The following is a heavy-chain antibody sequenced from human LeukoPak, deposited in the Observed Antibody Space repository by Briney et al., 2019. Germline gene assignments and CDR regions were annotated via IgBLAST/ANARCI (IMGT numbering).Heavy chain of an antibody. Sequence: SETLSLTCTVSGGSISSGDYYWSWIRQPPGKGLEWIGYIYYSGSTYYNPPLKSRVTISVDTSKNQFSLKLSSVTAADTAVYYCARGQPYYYDSSGYSSSGYMDVWGKGTTVTVSS. CDR2: IYYSGST. CDR3: ARGQPYYYDSSGYSSSGYMDV. J-gene: IGHJ6*03. D-gene: IGHD3-22*01. CDR1: GGSISSGDYY. V-gene: IGHV4-30-4*08.